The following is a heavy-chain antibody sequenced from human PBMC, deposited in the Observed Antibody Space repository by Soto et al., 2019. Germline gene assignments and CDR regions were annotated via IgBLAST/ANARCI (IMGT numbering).Heavy chain of an antibody. J-gene: IGHJ6*02. CDR2: ISVYNGNT. Sequence: QVQLVQSGAEVKKPGASVKVSCKASGYSFTNYGISWVRQAPGQGLEWMAWISVYNGNTHYAQNLKGRVTVTTDTSTSTAYMELRSLSSDDTAMYYCARNENYDYYGMDVWGQGTTVTVSS. CDR3: ARNENYDYYGMDV. V-gene: IGHV1-18*01. CDR1: GYSFTNYG.